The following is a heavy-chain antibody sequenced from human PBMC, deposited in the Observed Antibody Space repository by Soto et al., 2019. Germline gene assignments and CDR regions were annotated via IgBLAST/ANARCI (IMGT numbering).Heavy chain of an antibody. Sequence: SETLSLTCTVSGGSVSSAGYYWSWIRRPPGKGLEWIGYIYYSGSTNYNPSLKSRVTISVDTSKNQFSLKLSSVTAADTSVYYCARQQLVPPYYFDYWGQGTLVTVSS. D-gene: IGHD6-13*01. V-gene: IGHV4-61*08. CDR1: GGSVSSAGYY. CDR2: IYYSGST. CDR3: ARQQLVPPYYFDY. J-gene: IGHJ4*02.